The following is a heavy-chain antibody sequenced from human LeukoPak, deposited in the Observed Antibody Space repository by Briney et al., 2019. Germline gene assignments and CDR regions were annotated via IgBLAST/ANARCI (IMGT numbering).Heavy chain of an antibody. Sequence: GGSLRLSCAASGFTFSSYAMSWVRQAPGKGLEWVSAISGSGGSTYYADSVKGRFTISRDNSKNTLYLQMNSLRAEETAVYYCAKASIVSTRVIVYYFDYLRQGTLVTDSS. V-gene: IGHV3-23*01. J-gene: IGHJ4*02. CDR3: AKASIVSTRVIVYYFDY. D-gene: IGHD5/OR15-5a*01. CDR2: ISGSGGST. CDR1: GFTFSSYA.